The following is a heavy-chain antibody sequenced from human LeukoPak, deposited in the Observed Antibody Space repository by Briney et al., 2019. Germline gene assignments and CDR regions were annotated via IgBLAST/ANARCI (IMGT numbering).Heavy chain of an antibody. CDR3: ARDSGPHYYDSSGYYYPSFDY. CDR1: GGTFSSYA. Sequence: ASVKVSCKASGGTFSSYAISWVRQAPGQGLEWMGGIIPIFGTANYAQKSQGRVTITADKSTSTAYMELSSLRSEDTAVYYCARDSGPHYYDSSGYYYPSFDYWGQGTLVTVSS. CDR2: IIPIFGTA. D-gene: IGHD3-22*01. V-gene: IGHV1-69*06. J-gene: IGHJ4*02.